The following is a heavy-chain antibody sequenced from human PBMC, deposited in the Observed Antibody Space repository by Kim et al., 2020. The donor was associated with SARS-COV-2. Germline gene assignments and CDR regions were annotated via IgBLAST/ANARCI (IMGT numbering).Heavy chain of an antibody. D-gene: IGHD1-26*01. CDR3: ARDGRELLMGGGAFDI. CDR1: GGSISSSNW. V-gene: IGHV4-4*02. CDR2: IYHSGST. J-gene: IGHJ3*02. Sequence: SETLSLTCAVSGGSISSSNWWSWVRQPPGKGLEWIGEIYHSGSTNYNPSLKSRVTISVDKSKNQFSLKLSSVTAADTAVYYCARDGRELLMGGGAFDIWGQGTMVTVSS.